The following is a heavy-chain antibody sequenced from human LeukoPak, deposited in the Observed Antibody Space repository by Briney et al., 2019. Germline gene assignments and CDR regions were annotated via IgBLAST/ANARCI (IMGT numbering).Heavy chain of an antibody. Sequence: ASVKVSCKASGYTFTNYGVNWVRQAPGQGLEYMGWISGYDGNTNYAQKVQGRVTMTADISTSTAYMELRSLRSDDTAVYYCARGSGRDGYSYAFDIWGEGTKVTVSS. CDR1: GYTFTNYG. J-gene: IGHJ3*02. D-gene: IGHD5-24*01. CDR2: ISGYDGNT. CDR3: ARGSGRDGYSYAFDI. V-gene: IGHV1-18*01.